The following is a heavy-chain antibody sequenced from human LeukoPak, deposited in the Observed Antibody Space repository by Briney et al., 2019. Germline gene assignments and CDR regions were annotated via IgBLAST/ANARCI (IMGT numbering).Heavy chain of an antibody. Sequence: PSESLSLTCTVSGGSISSYYWSWIRQPPGKGLEWIGYIYYSGSTNYNPSLKSRVTISVDTSKNQFSLKLSSVTAADTAVYYCASGYSYGPPGVFDYWGQGTLVTVSS. CDR2: IYYSGST. CDR1: GGSISSYY. V-gene: IGHV4-59*01. J-gene: IGHJ4*02. CDR3: ASGYSYGPPGVFDY. D-gene: IGHD5-18*01.